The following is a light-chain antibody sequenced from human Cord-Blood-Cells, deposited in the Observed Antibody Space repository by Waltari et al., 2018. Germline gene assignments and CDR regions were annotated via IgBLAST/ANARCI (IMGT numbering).Light chain of an antibody. CDR1: QSVSSN. Sequence: EIVMTQSPATLSVSPGERATLPCRASQSVSSNLAWYQQKPGQAPRLLIYGASTRATGIPARFSGSGSGTEFTLTISSLQSEDFAVYYCQQYNNWWTFGHGTKVEIK. J-gene: IGKJ1*01. V-gene: IGKV3-15*01. CDR2: GAS. CDR3: QQYNNWWT.